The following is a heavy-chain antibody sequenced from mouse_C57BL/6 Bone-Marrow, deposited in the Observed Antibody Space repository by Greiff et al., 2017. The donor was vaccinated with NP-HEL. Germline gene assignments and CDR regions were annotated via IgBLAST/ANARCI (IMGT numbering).Heavy chain of an antibody. J-gene: IGHJ2*01. V-gene: IGHV1-7*01. CDR3: AGGYYYGPYYCDY. CDR2: INPSSGYT. Sequence: QVQLKQSGAELAKPGASVKLSCKASGYTFTSYWMHWVKQRPGQGLEWIGYINPSSGYTKYNQKFKDKATLTADKSSSTAYMQLSSLTYEDSAVYYCAGGYYYGPYYCDYWGQGTTLTVSS. D-gene: IGHD1-1*01. CDR1: GYTFTSYW.